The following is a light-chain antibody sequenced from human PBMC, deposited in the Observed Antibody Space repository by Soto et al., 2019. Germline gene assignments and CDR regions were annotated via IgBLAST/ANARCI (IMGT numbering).Light chain of an antibody. J-gene: IGKJ5*01. CDR3: QQCSNWPIT. Sequence: TQSPATLSVSRGERATLSCRASQSVSSIYLAWYQQKPGQAPRLLIYGASSRATGIPDRFSGSGSGTDFTLTISRLEPEDFAVYYCQQCSNWPITFGQGTRLEI. CDR1: QSVSSIY. V-gene: IGKV3D-20*02. CDR2: GAS.